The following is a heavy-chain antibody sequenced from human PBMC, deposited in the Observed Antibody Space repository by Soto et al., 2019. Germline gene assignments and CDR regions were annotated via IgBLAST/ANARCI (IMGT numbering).Heavy chain of an antibody. CDR1: GFTFSSYW. CDR2: IKQDGSEK. Sequence: SLRLSCAASGFTFSSYWMSWVRQAPGKGPEWVANIKQDGSEKYYVDSVKGRFTISRDNAKNSLYLQMNSLRAEDTAVYYCARVIVVVVAATQYFDYWGQGTLVTVSS. J-gene: IGHJ4*02. CDR3: ARVIVVVVAATQYFDY. D-gene: IGHD2-15*01. V-gene: IGHV3-7*03.